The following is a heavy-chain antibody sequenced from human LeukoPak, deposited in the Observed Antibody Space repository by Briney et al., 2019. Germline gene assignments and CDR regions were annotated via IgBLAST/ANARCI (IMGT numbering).Heavy chain of an antibody. V-gene: IGHV4-39*01. CDR3: ARRAGDSSGYYNWFDP. D-gene: IGHD3-22*01. CDR2: IYYSGIT. CDR1: GGSISSSLYY. Sequence: PSETLSLTCTVSGGSISSSLYYWGWIRQPPGKGLEWIGTIYYSGITFYNPSLKSRVTISVDTSKNQFSLKLRSVTAADTAVYNCARRAGDSSGYYNWFDPWGQGTLVTVSS. J-gene: IGHJ5*02.